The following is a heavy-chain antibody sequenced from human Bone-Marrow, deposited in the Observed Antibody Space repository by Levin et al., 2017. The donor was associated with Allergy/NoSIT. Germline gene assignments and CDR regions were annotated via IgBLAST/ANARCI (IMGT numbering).Heavy chain of an antibody. V-gene: IGHV3-23*01. D-gene: IGHD2-21*02. J-gene: IGHJ6*02. CDR1: GFTFRSYA. CDR2: ISGSGGNT. Sequence: GGSLRLSCAASGFTFRSYAMSWVRQAPGKGLEWVSGISGSGGNTFYADSVMGRFTVSRDNSKNTFCLQMNSLRAEDTAVYYCAKDIRQGDRGYYYNMHVWGQGTAVTVSS. CDR3: AKDIRQGDRGYYYNMHV.